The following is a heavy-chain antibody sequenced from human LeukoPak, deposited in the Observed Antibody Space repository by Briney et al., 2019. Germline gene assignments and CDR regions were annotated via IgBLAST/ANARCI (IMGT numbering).Heavy chain of an antibody. V-gene: IGHV3-7*01. CDR3: ARGSGSYYPTDY. J-gene: IGHJ4*02. Sequence: GGSLRLSCTASGFNFSISYMMWVRQAPGEGLEWVAHIDPDGVDKDYVGSVKDRFIISRDNTKNSLFLQMNSLRDDDTAVYYCARGSGSYYPTDYWGQGTLVTVSS. D-gene: IGHD1-26*01. CDR1: GFNFSISY. CDR2: IDPDGVDK.